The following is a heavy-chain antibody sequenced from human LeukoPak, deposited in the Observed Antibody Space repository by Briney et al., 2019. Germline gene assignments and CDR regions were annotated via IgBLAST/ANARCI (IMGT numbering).Heavy chain of an antibody. CDR1: GFTFSRYS. D-gene: IGHD2-2*01. V-gene: IGHV3-21*01. J-gene: IGHJ4*02. CDR3: SRDSTNLDY. Sequence: PGGSLRLSCAVSGFTFSRYSMNWVRQAPGKGLEWVSSISSSSRNIHYADSVKGRFTISRDNAKNSLYLQMNSLRAEDTAVYYCSRDSTNLDYWGQGTLVTVSS. CDR2: ISSSSRNI.